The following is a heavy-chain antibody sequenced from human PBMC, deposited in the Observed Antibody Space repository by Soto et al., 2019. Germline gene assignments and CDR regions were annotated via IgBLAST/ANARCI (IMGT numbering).Heavy chain of an antibody. V-gene: IGHV4-31*03. CDR3: ARDARGSDTVTGIDY. CDR2: IYYSGST. CDR1: GDSISSGGYY. D-gene: IGHD5-18*01. J-gene: IGHJ4*02. Sequence: SETLSLTCTVSGDSISSGGYYWSWIRQHPGKGLEWIGYIYYSGSTYYNPSLKSRVTISVDTSKNQFSLKLSSVTAADTAVYYGARDARGSDTVTGIDYWGQGTL.